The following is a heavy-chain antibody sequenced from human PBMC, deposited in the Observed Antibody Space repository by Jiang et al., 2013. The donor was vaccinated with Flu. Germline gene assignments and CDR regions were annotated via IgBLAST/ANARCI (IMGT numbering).Heavy chain of an antibody. Sequence: VALLKPSETLSLTCGVYGGSLSGFYWAWIHQAPGKGLEWIAETNHRGSITYNPSFEGRVTITVDTSKNQVSLKVTSVTAADTGVYYCARTIRGFRGLQNFYRGMDVWGQGTTV. V-gene: IGHV4-34*01. CDR2: TNHRGSI. CDR3: ARTIRGFRGLQNFYRGMDV. D-gene: IGHD3-10*01. CDR1: GGSLSGFY. J-gene: IGHJ6*02.